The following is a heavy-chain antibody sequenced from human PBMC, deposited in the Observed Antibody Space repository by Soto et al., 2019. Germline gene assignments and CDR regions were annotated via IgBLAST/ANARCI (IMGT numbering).Heavy chain of an antibody. CDR2: IKPDGSET. Sequence: LRLSCAASGLTFSGHWVTWVRQTPGEGLQWVAAIKPDGSETFYVDSVKGRFTISRDNARNSLFLQMDSLRAEDTAVYYCTSRPSGMTYHAVFDFWGQGTLVTVSS. CDR1: GLTFSGHW. V-gene: IGHV3-7*03. J-gene: IGHJ4*02. D-gene: IGHD2-21*02. CDR3: TSRPSGMTYHAVFDF.